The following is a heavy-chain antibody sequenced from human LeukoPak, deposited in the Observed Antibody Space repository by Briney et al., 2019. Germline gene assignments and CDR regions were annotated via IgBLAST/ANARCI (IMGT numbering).Heavy chain of an antibody. Sequence: GGSLRLSCAASGFTFSSYGMHWVRKAPGKGLEWVAVIWYDGSNKYYADSVKGRFTISRDNSKNTLYLQMNSLRAEGTAVYYCARDYRSYYDSSGYYDYWGQGTLVTVSS. CDR3: ARDYRSYYDSSGYYDY. J-gene: IGHJ4*02. V-gene: IGHV3-33*01. CDR2: IWYDGSNK. D-gene: IGHD3-22*01. CDR1: GFTFSSYG.